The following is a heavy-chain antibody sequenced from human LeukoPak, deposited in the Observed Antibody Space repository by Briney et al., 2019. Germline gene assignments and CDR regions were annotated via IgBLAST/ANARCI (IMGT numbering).Heavy chain of an antibody. CDR2: IYSGGST. Sequence: GSPRLSCAASGFTVSSNYMSWVRQAPGKGLEWVSVIYSGGSTYYADSVKGRFTISRDSCKNTPYLQMNSLRAEDTAVYYCARVRVGGLSIAAAGHFYFDYWGQGTLV. CDR1: GFTVSSNY. J-gene: IGHJ4*02. D-gene: IGHD6-13*01. CDR3: ARVRVGGLSIAAAGHFYFDY. V-gene: IGHV3-53*01.